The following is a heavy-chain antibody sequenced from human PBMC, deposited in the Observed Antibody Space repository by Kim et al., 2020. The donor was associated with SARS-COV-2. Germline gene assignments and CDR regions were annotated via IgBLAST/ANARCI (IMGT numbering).Heavy chain of an antibody. CDR3: AREGAYYYGSGSYLDY. CDR1: GGSISSINW. D-gene: IGHD3-10*01. J-gene: IGHJ4*02. Sequence: SETLSLTCAVSGGSISSINWWSWVRQPPGKGLEWIGEIYHSGSTNYNPSLKSRVTISVDKSKNQFSLKLSSVTAADTAVYYCAREGAYYYGSGSYLDYWGQGTLVTVSS. CDR2: IYHSGST. V-gene: IGHV4-4*02.